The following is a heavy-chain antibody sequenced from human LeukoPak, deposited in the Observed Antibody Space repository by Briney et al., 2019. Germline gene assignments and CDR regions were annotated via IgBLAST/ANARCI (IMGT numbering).Heavy chain of an antibody. CDR1: GGSISSYY. Sequence: SETLSLTCTVSGGSISSYYWSWIRQPAGKGLEWIGRICTSGSTNYNPSLKSRVTMSVDTSKNQFSLKLSSVTAADTAVYYCARVVQQLGLGTYYFDYWGQGALVTVSS. D-gene: IGHD6-13*01. CDR2: ICTSGST. CDR3: ARVVQQLGLGTYYFDY. J-gene: IGHJ4*02. V-gene: IGHV4-4*07.